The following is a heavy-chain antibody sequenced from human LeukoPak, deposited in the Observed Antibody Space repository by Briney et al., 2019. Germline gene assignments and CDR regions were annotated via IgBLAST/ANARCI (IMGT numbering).Heavy chain of an antibody. CDR1: GGSISSNNYY. D-gene: IGHD4-11*01. CDR2: IYHSGST. V-gene: IGHV4-39*07. J-gene: IGHJ6*02. Sequence: SETLSLTCTVSGGSISSNNYYWGWIRQPPGKGLEWIGSIYHSGSTYYNPSLKSRVTISVDRSKNQFSLKLSSVTAADTAVYYCASRPTVGAYYYGMDVWGQGTTVTVSS. CDR3: ASRPTVGAYYYGMDV.